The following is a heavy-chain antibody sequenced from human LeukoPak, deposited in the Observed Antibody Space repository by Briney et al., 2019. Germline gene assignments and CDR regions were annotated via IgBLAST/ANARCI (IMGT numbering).Heavy chain of an antibody. CDR2: ISAYNGNT. V-gene: IGHV1-18*01. J-gene: IGHJ6*02. CDR3: ARDGDYDILTGYYFYYYYYSMDV. CDR1: GYTFSSYG. Sequence: ASVKVSCKASGYTFSSYGISWVRQAPGQGLEWMGWISAYNGNTNYAQKLQGRVTMTTDTSTSTAYMELRSLRSDDTAVYYCARDGDYDILTGYYFYYYYYSMDVWGQGTTVTVSS. D-gene: IGHD3-9*01.